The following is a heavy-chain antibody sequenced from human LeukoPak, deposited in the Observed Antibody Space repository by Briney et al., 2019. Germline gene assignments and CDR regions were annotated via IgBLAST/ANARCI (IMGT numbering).Heavy chain of an antibody. J-gene: IGHJ5*02. D-gene: IGHD3-10*01. CDR3: ARGSYYGPGWFDP. Sequence: PSGTLSLTCTVSGGSISSGGYYWSWIRQHPGKGLEWIGYIYYSGSTYYNPSLKSRVTISVDTSKNQFSLKLSSVTAADAAVCYCARGSYYGPGWFDPWGQGTLVTVSS. V-gene: IGHV4-31*03. CDR1: GGSISSGGYY. CDR2: IYYSGST.